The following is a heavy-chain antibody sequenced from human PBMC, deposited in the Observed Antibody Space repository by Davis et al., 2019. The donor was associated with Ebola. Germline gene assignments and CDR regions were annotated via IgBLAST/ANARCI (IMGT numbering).Heavy chain of an antibody. CDR1: GGSVSSGSYY. J-gene: IGHJ5*02. CDR3: ARAYRWGVSGWFDP. CDR2: IYYGGST. V-gene: IGHV4-61*01. D-gene: IGHD3-10*01. Sequence: MPSETLSLTCTVSGGSVSSGSYYWSWIRQPPGKGLEWIGYIYYGGSTNYNPSLKIRVTISVDTSKNQFSLKLSSVTAADTAVYYCARAYRWGVSGWFDPWGQGTLVTVSS.